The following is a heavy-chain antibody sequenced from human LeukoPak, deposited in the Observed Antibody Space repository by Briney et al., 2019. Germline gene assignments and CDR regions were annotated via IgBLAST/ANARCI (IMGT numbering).Heavy chain of an antibody. CDR3: ASRLYYYDSSGYRTNWFDP. CDR1: GYTFTSYG. D-gene: IGHD3-22*01. V-gene: IGHV1-69*13. Sequence: SVKVSCKASGYTFTSYGISWVRQAPGQGLEWMGGIIPIFGTANYAQKFQGRVTITADESTSTAYMELSSLRSEDTAVYYCASRLYYYDSSGYRTNWFDPWGQGTLVTVSS. CDR2: IIPIFGTA. J-gene: IGHJ5*02.